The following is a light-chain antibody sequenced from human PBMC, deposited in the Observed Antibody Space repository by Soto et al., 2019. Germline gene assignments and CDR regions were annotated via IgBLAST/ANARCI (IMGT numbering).Light chain of an antibody. CDR1: QSISSW. CDR2: DAS. J-gene: IGKJ1*01. Sequence: DIKMTQSPSTLSAYVRDRVTITCRASQSISSWLAWYQQKPGKAPKLLIYDASNLESGVPSRFSGGGSGTEFSLTISSLQPDDFATYYCQQYNYFWASGQGTKVDVK. V-gene: IGKV1-5*01. CDR3: QQYNYFWA.